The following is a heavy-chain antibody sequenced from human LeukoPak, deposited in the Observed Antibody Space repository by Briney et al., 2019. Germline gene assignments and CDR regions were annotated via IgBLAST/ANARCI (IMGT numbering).Heavy chain of an antibody. D-gene: IGHD3-10*01. CDR1: GFTFSSYE. V-gene: IGHV3-48*03. Sequence: GGSLRLSCAASGFTFSSYEMNWVRQAPGKGLEWVSYISSSGSTIYYADSVKGRFTISRDNAKNSLYLQMNSLRAEDTAVYYCARGGITMVRGVRVIDYWGQGTPVTVSS. CDR3: ARGGITMVRGVRVIDY. CDR2: ISSSGSTI. J-gene: IGHJ4*02.